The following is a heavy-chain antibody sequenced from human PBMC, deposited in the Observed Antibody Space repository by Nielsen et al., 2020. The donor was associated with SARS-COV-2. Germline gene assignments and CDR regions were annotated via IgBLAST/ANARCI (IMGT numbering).Heavy chain of an antibody. V-gene: IGHV3-30*18. D-gene: IGHD2-15*01. Sequence: GESLKISCAASGFTFSSYGMHWVRQTPGKGLEWVAVISYDGSNTYYADSVKGRFTISRDNSKNTLYLQMNSLRAEDTAVYYCAKDFNPYCSGGSCYSFVFDYWGQGTLVTVSS. J-gene: IGHJ4*02. CDR1: GFTFSSYG. CDR3: AKDFNPYCSGGSCYSFVFDY. CDR2: ISYDGSNT.